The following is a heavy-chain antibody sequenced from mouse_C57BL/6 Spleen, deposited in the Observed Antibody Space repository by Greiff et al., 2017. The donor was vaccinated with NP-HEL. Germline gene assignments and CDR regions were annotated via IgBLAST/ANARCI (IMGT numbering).Heavy chain of an antibody. J-gene: IGHJ2*01. V-gene: IGHV5-4*03. CDR1: GFTFSSYA. Sequence: EVKLVESGGGLVKPGGSLKLSCAASGFTFSSYAMSWVRQTPEKRLEWVATISDGGSYTYYPDNVKGRFTISRDNAKNNLYLQMSHLKSEDTAMYYCARGRGYGSSHDFDYWGQGTTLTVSS. CDR3: ARGRGYGSSHDFDY. CDR2: ISDGGSYT. D-gene: IGHD1-1*01.